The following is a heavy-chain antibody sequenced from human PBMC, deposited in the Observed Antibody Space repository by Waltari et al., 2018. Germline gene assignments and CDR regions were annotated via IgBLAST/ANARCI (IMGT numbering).Heavy chain of an antibody. V-gene: IGHV1-2*02. CDR2: INPNSGGT. D-gene: IGHD6-13*01. CDR1: GYTFTGYS. CDR3: TGYSSSWYWFDP. J-gene: IGHJ5*02. Sequence: QVQLVQSGAEVKKPGASVKVSCKASGYTFTGYSMRWVQQAPGQGLEWMGWINPNSGGTNYAQKFQGRVTMTRDTSISTAYMELSRLRSDDTAVYYCTGYSSSWYWFDPWGQGTLVTVSS.